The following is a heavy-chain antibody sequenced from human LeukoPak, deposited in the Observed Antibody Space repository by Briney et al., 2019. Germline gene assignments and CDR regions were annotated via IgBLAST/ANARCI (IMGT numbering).Heavy chain of an antibody. Sequence: PSETLSLTCAVSGGSIDSTYWLSWVRQPPGKGLEWIGEIYHSGSTYYNPSLKSRVTISVDTSKNQFSLKLSSVTAADTAVYYCARDGRFPPEVLPRYFDYWGQGTLVTVSS. CDR1: GGSIDSTYW. V-gene: IGHV4-4*02. J-gene: IGHJ4*02. CDR2: IYHSGST. D-gene: IGHD1-26*01. CDR3: ARDGRFPPEVLPRYFDY.